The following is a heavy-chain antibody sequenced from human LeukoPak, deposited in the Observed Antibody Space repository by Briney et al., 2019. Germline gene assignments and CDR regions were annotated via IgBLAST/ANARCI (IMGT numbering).Heavy chain of an antibody. CDR2: ISYSGSTI. CDR1: GFTFSDYY. CDR3: ARAADYYGSGSYYDY. V-gene: IGHV3-11*01. D-gene: IGHD3-10*01. Sequence: GGSLRLSCAASGFTFSDYYMSWVRQAPGKGLEWVSYISYSGSTIYYADSVKGRFTISRDNAKNSLYLQMNSLRAEDTAVYYCARAADYYGSGSYYDYWGQGTLVTVSS. J-gene: IGHJ4*02.